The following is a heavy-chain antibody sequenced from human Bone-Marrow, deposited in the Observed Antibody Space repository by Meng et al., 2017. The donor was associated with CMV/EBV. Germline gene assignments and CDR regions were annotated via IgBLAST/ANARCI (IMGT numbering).Heavy chain of an antibody. CDR2: IYHSGST. CDR3: ARVRNPEYISSSKFFDH. CDR1: GFTFSSYS. V-gene: IGHV4-38-2*01. J-gene: IGHJ4*02. Sequence: ESLKISCAASGFTFSSYSMNWVRQAPGKGLVWIGSIYHSGSTYYNPSLKSRVTISVDTSKNQFSLKVSSVTAADRAVYYCARVRNPEYISSSKFFDHWGQGALVTVSS. D-gene: IGHD6-6*01.